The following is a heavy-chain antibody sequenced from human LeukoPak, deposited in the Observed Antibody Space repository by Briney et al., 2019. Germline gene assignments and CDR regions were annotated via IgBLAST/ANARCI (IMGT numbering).Heavy chain of an antibody. Sequence: PGGSLRLSCAASEFTSDSYAMNWVRQAPGKGLEWVSAISGSGANTYYANSVKDRFTISRDNSKSTLFLQMDSLRAEDTAIYYCAKTSVSSGWPELFDFWGQGTLVTVSS. CDR3: AKTSVSSGWPELFDF. V-gene: IGHV3-23*01. J-gene: IGHJ4*02. CDR2: ISGSGANT. D-gene: IGHD6-19*01. CDR1: EFTSDSYA.